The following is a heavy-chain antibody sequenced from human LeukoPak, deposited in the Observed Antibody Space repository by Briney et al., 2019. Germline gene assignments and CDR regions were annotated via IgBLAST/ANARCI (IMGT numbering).Heavy chain of an antibody. CDR1: GYTFTSYG. V-gene: IGHV1-18*01. CDR3: ARDGRVGATQEVSPVPYYFDY. D-gene: IGHD1-26*01. J-gene: IGHJ4*02. CDR2: ISAYNGNT. Sequence: ASVKVSCKASGYTFTSYGISWVRQAPGQGLEWMGWISAYNGNTSYAQKLQGRVTMTTDTSTTTAYMELRSLRSDDTAVYYCARDGRVGATQEVSPVPYYFDYWGQGTLVTVSS.